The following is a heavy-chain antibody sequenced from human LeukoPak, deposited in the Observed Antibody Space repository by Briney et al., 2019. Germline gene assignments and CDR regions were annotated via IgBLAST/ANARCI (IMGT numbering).Heavy chain of an antibody. CDR2: IHFVGST. V-gene: IGHV4-59*08. CDR1: GGSISSYH. Sequence: SETLSLTCTVSGGSISSYHWIWIRQPPGKGLEWIGYIHFVGSTNYNPSLKSRVTTSVDTSKKQFSLKLRSVTAADTAVYYCARSVSWGLLVRDDAFDIWGQGTMVTVSS. J-gene: IGHJ3*02. CDR3: ARSVSWGLLVRDDAFDI. D-gene: IGHD2-21*01.